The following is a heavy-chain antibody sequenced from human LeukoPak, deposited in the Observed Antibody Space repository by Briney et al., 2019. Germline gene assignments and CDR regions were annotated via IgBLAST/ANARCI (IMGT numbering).Heavy chain of an antibody. CDR3: ARGGVTVFVY. CDR2: IKQDGSEK. D-gene: IGHD3-9*01. CDR1: GFTFSSYA. J-gene: IGHJ4*02. Sequence: GGSLRLSCAASGFTFSSYAMSWVCQAPGKGLEWVANIKQDGSEKYYVDSVKGRFTISRDNAKNSLYLQMNSLRAEDTAVYYCARGGVTVFVYWGQGTLVTVSS. V-gene: IGHV3-7*01.